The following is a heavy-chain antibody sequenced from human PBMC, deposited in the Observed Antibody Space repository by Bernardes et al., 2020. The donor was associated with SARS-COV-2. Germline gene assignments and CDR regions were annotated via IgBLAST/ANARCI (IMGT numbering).Heavy chain of an antibody. CDR2: IYYSGST. Sequence: TLSLTCTVSGGSISSGGYYWSWIRQHPGKGLEWIGYIYYSGSTYYNPSLKSRVTISVDTSKNQFSLKLSSVTAADTAVYYCARGSWGIAAAGRYGSFDYWGQGTLVTVSS. CDR3: ARGSWGIAAAGRYGSFDY. J-gene: IGHJ4*02. V-gene: IGHV4-31*03. D-gene: IGHD6-13*01. CDR1: GGSISSGGYY.